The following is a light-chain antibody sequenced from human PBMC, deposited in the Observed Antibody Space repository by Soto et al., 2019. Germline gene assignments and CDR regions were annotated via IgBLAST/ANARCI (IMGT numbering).Light chain of an antibody. CDR2: DAS. Sequence: IVVTQSPSKQYFSPGERATLSCRASQSVNIYLAWYQQKPGQAPRLLIYDASNRATGIPARFSGSGSGTDFTLTISSLEPEDITVYYCQQRSYWRVTFGGGTKVDIK. CDR3: QQRSYWRVT. J-gene: IGKJ4*01. V-gene: IGKV3-11*01. CDR1: QSVNIY.